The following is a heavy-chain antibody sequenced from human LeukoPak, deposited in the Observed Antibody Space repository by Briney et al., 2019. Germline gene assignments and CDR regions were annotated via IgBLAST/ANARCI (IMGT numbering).Heavy chain of an antibody. CDR2: ISAYNGNT. J-gene: IGHJ4*02. CDR3: ARIWYSSGYDY. CDR1: GYTFTGYY. D-gene: IGHD6-19*01. Sequence: GASVKVSCKASGYTFTGYYMHWVRQAPGQGLEWMGWISAYNGNTNYAQKLQGRVTMTTDTSTSTAYMELRSLRSDDTAVYYCARIWYSSGYDYWGQGTLVTVSS. V-gene: IGHV1-18*04.